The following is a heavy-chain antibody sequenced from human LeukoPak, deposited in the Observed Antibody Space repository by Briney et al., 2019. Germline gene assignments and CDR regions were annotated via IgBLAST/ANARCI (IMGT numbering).Heavy chain of an antibody. Sequence: GGSLRLSCAASGSTVSSNYMSWVRQAPGKGLEWVSIVYSGGSTYYADSVKGRFTISRDNSKNTLYLQMNSLTAEDTAVYYCARIQLWMFDYWGQGTLVTVSS. CDR2: VYSGGST. CDR1: GSTVSSNY. CDR3: ARIQLWMFDY. V-gene: IGHV3-53*01. J-gene: IGHJ4*02. D-gene: IGHD5-18*01.